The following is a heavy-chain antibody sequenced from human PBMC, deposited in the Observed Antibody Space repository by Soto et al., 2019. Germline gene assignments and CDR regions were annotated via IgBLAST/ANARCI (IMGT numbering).Heavy chain of an antibody. CDR3: ARVLYDFWSGYPSGFDP. Sequence: ASVKVSCKASGYTFTSYDINWVRQATGQGLEWMGWMNPNSGNTGYAQKFQGRVTMTRNTSISTAYMELSSLRSEDTAVYYCARVLYDFWSGYPSGFDPWGQGTLVTVSS. D-gene: IGHD3-3*01. V-gene: IGHV1-8*01. J-gene: IGHJ5*02. CDR2: MNPNSGNT. CDR1: GYTFTSYD.